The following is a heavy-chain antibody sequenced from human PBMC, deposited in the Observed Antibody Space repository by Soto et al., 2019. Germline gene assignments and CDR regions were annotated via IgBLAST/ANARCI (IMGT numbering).Heavy chain of an antibody. D-gene: IGHD4-4*01. CDR2: IIPIFGTA. V-gene: IGHV1-69*06. J-gene: IGHJ6*02. CDR3: ARATVTTYCVAQPHYYYYGMDV. Sequence: SVKVSCKASGGTFSSYAISWVRQAPGQGLEWMGGIIPIFGTANYAQKFQGRVTITADKSTSTAYMELSSLRSEDTAVYYCARATVTTYCVAQPHYYYYGMDVWGQGTTVTVSS. CDR1: GGTFSSYA.